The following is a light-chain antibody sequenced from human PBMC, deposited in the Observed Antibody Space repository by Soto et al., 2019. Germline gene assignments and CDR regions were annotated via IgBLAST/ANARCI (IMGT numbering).Light chain of an antibody. J-gene: IGKJ1*01. CDR3: QQYGSSPRT. CDR2: GAS. Sequence: EIVLTQSPGTLSLSPGERATLSCRASQSIRSNYVAWYQQKPGQGPRLLIYGASSRATGIPDRFSGSGSGTDFTLIISRLEPVDFEMYYCQQYGSSPRTFGQGTKL. CDR1: QSIRSNY. V-gene: IGKV3-20*01.